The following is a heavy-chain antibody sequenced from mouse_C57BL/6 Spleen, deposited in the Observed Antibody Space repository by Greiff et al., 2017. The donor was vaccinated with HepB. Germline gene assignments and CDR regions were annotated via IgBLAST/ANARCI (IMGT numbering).Heavy chain of an antibody. CDR3: ARAGDYLWYFDV. V-gene: IGHV5-4*03. J-gene: IGHJ1*03. Sequence: EVKLVESGGGLVKPGGSLKLSCAASGFTFSSYAMSWVRQTPEKRLEWVATISDGGSYTYYPDNVKGRFTISRDNAKNNLYLQMSHLKSEDTAMYYCARAGDYLWYFDVWGTGTTVTVSS. D-gene: IGHD2-4*01. CDR2: ISDGGSYT. CDR1: GFTFSSYA.